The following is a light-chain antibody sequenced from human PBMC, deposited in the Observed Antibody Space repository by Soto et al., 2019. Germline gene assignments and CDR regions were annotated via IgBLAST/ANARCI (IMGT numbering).Light chain of an antibody. CDR3: QQYGSSPRVT. J-gene: IGKJ4*01. Sequence: EIVLTQSPGTLSLSPGERATLSCRASQSVISSYLAWYQQKPGQPPSLLIYGASSRASGIPDRCSGSGSGTDFTLTISRLEPEDSAVYYCQQYGSSPRVTFGGGTKVEIK. CDR2: GAS. CDR1: QSVISSY. V-gene: IGKV3-20*01.